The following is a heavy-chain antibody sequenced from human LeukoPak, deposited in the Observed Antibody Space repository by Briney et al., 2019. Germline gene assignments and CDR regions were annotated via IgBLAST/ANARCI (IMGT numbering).Heavy chain of an antibody. CDR1: GYSFTSYW. V-gene: IGHV5-51*01. D-gene: IGHD6-19*01. CDR3: ARRAVSSDWHYFDC. Sequence: GESLKISCKGSGYSFTSYWIGWVRQMPGKGLEWMGFIYPGDSDTRYSPSFQGQVTFSADKSISTAYLQWNSLKASDTAMYYCARRAVSSDWHYFDCWGQGTLVTVSS. J-gene: IGHJ4*02. CDR2: IYPGDSDT.